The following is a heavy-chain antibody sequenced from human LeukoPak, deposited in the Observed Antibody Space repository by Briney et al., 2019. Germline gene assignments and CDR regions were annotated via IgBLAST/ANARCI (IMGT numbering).Heavy chain of an antibody. V-gene: IGHV3-23*01. D-gene: IGHD6-6*01. CDR2: ISAGGGKT. J-gene: IGHJ4*02. Sequence: GGSLRLSCAASGFTFKTFAMSWVRQAPGKGLESVSVISAGGGKTYYADSVKGRFTISRDNSKNTLYLQMNSLRAEDTAVYYCAKVGGSSPYFDYWGQGTLVTVSS. CDR1: GFTFKTFA. CDR3: AKVGGSSPYFDY.